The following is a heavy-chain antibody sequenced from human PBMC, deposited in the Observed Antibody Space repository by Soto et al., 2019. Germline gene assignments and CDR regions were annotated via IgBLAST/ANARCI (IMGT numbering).Heavy chain of an antibody. J-gene: IGHJ5*02. CDR3: ARARGGDSGDYASLFDR. CDR1: GGSVSIGDYL. D-gene: IGHD4-17*01. Sequence: VQLQESGPGLVTPSQTLSLTCTVFGGSVSIGDYLWSWIRQRPGKGLEWIGYIHDSGNTYYHPSLKSRVTISLDTSKNQFSLKVTSMTAADTAVYFCARARGGDSGDYASLFDRWGQGNLVTVSS. V-gene: IGHV4-30-4*01. CDR2: IHDSGNT.